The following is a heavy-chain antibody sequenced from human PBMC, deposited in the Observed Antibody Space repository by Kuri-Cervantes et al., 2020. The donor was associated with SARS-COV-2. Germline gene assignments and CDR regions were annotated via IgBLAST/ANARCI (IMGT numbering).Heavy chain of an antibody. V-gene: IGHV4-4*07. Sequence: GSLRLSCTVSGGSISSYYWSWIRQPAGKGLEWIGRIYTSGSTNYNPSLKSRVTMSVDTSKHQFSLKLSSVTAADTAVYYCARGSPHAKRVPAASWFDPWGQGTLVTVSS. D-gene: IGHD2-2*01. J-gene: IGHJ5*02. CDR3: ARGSPHAKRVPAASWFDP. CDR1: GGSISSYY. CDR2: IYTSGST.